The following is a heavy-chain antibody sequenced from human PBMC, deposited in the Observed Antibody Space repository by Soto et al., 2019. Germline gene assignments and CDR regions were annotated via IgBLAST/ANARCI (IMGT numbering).Heavy chain of an antibody. D-gene: IGHD6-6*01. V-gene: IGHV3-48*01. Sequence: EVQLVESGGGLVQPGGSLRLSCAASGFTFSSYSMNWVRQAPGKGLEWVSYISSSSSTIYYADSVKGRFTISRDNAKNSLYLQMNSLRAEDTGVYYCASSIAARPLGAIDYWGQGTLVTVSS. J-gene: IGHJ4*02. CDR1: GFTFSSYS. CDR2: ISSSSSTI. CDR3: ASSIAARPLGAIDY.